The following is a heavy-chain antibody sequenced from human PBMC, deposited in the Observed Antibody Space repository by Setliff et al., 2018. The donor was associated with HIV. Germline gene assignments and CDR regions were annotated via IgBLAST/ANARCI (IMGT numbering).Heavy chain of an antibody. CDR3: ARPVSKYFYGMDV. D-gene: IGHD6-19*01. V-gene: IGHV4-59*11. J-gene: IGHJ6*02. Sequence: PSETLSLTCTASGDSISSHYWSWIRQPPGKGLEWIGTLYYSGSTSYNSSLKSRVTISGDTSKNQFSLKVSSVTAADTAVYYCARPVSKYFYGMDVWGLGTTVTVSS. CDR2: LYYSGST. CDR1: GDSISSHY.